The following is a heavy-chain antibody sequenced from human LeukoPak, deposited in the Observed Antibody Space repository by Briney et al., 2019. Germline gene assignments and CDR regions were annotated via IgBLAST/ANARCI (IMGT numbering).Heavy chain of an antibody. CDR1: GFTFGNAW. V-gene: IGHV3-15*01. CDR3: TTNEITMIVVVPDAFDI. Sequence: SGGSLRLSCAASGFTFGNAWMSWVRQAPGKGLEWVGRIKSKTDGGTTDYAAPVKGRFTISRDDSKNTLYLQMNSLKTEDTAVYYCTTNEITMIVVVPDAFDIWGQGTMVTVSS. J-gene: IGHJ3*02. D-gene: IGHD3-22*01. CDR2: IKSKTDGGTT.